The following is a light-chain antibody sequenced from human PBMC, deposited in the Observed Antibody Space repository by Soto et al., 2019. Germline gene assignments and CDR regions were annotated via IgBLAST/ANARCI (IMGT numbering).Light chain of an antibody. J-gene: IGKJ1*01. Sequence: EIVMTQSPATLSVSPGETSTLSGRASQIVSGDLAWYHQRPGQAPRLLIYDPSTMATGVPDRFSGSGSGTEFTLTISSLQSEDFAVYYCHQYNNWLQTFGQGTRVEMK. CDR3: HQYNNWLQT. CDR1: QIVSGD. CDR2: DPS. V-gene: IGKV3-15*01.